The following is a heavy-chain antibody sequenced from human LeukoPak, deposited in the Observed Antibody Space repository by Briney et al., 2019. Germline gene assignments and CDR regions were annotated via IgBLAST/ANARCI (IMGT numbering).Heavy chain of an antibody. CDR3: ARDLSRYYDILTNAFDI. CDR2: INPNSGGT. CDR1: GYTLTGYY. Sequence: GASVKVSCKASGYTLTGYYMHWVRQAPGQGLEWMGWINPNSGGTNYAQKFQGRVTMTRDTSISTAYMELSRLRSDDTAVYYCARDLSRYYDILTNAFDIWGQGTMVTVSS. V-gene: IGHV1-2*02. J-gene: IGHJ3*02. D-gene: IGHD3-9*01.